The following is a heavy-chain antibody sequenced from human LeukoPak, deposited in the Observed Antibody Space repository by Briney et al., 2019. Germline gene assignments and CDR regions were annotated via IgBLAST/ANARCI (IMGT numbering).Heavy chain of an antibody. CDR2: IKSKTDGGTT. D-gene: IGHD5-18*01. CDR3: NTEGYSYGNIDY. V-gene: IGHV3-15*01. CDR1: GFTFSNAW. J-gene: IGHJ4*02. Sequence: PGGSLRLSCAASGFTFSNAWMSWVRQAPGKGLEWVGRIKSKTDGGTTDYAAPVKGRFTISRDDTKNSLYLQMNSLKTEDAAVYYCNTEGYSYGNIDYWGQGTLVTVSS.